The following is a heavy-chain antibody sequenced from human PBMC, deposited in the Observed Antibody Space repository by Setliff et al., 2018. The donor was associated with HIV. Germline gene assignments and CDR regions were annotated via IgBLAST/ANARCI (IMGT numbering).Heavy chain of an antibody. CDR2: IYYSGST. CDR1: GGSITTSTFY. CDR3: ARQGQLGSE. V-gene: IGHV4-39*01. D-gene: IGHD1-1*01. Sequence: SETLSLTCTVSGGSITTSTFYWGWIRRPPGKGLESIGSIYYSGSTYYKPSLKSRVTISVDTSKNQFSLKLSSVTAADTAVYYCARQGQLGSEWGQGTLVTVSS. J-gene: IGHJ4*02.